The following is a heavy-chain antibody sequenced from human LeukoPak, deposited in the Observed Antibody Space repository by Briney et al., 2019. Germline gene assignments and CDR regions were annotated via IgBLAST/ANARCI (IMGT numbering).Heavy chain of an antibody. V-gene: IGHV3-48*03. Sequence: PGGSLRLSCVVSGFSFNTYEMNWVRQSPGKGLEWISYITSSGSDKFYADSVKGRFTSSRENAKNSLWLQTHRLRVDDTAVYYCARWAQNSYTYYMDVWGIGTTVTVSS. D-gene: IGHD2-2*02. CDR3: ARWAQNSYTYYMDV. CDR2: ITSSGSDK. J-gene: IGHJ6*03. CDR1: GFSFNTYE.